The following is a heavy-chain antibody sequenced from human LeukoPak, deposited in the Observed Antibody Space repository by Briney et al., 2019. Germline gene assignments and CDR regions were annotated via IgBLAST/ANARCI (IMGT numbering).Heavy chain of an antibody. CDR2: IRYNGNNQ. CDR1: GFTFNNYG. D-gene: IGHD3-10*01. CDR3: AKDSAFYYIDV. J-gene: IGHJ6*03. Sequence: GGSLRLSCVASGFTFNNYGMYWVRQAPGKGLEWVAFIRYNGNNQYYADSVKGRFTISRDNSKNTLYLQMNSLKGDDTAVYYCAKDSAFYYIDVWGKGTTVIISS. V-gene: IGHV3-30*02.